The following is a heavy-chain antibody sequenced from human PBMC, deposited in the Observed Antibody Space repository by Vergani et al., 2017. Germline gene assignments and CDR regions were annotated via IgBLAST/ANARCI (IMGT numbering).Heavy chain of an antibody. CDR1: GFTFRIYG. CDR2: IRYDGSNT. J-gene: IGHJ4*02. CDR3: ARDTVTGSRYFDY. Sequence: QVQLVESGGGVVQPGGSLRVSCIAPGFTFRIYGMHWVRQAPGKGLEWVTFIRYDGSNTYYADSVKGRFTISRDNSKNTLFLQMNSLRPEDTAVYYCARDTVTGSRYFDYWGQGTLVTVSS. V-gene: IGHV3-30*02. D-gene: IGHD6-19*01.